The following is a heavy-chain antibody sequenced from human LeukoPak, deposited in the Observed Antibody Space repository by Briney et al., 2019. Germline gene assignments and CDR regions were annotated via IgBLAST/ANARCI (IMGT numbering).Heavy chain of an antibody. Sequence: ASVKVSCKASGYTFTGYHMHWVRQAPGQGLEWMGWINPNSGGTNYAQKFQGRVTMTRDTSISTAYMELSRLRSDDTAVYYCARDYCSGGSCYDLLFYWGQGTLVTVSS. CDR3: ARDYCSGGSCYDLLFY. J-gene: IGHJ4*02. CDR1: GYTFTGYH. CDR2: INPNSGGT. D-gene: IGHD2-15*01. V-gene: IGHV1-2*02.